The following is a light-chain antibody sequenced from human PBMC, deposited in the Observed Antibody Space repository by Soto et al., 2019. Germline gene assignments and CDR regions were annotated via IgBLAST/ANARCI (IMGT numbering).Light chain of an antibody. CDR1: QSVTSSS. V-gene: IGKV3-20*01. CDR2: GAS. J-gene: IGKJ2*01. Sequence: EIVLTQSPGTLSLSPGERATLSCRASQSVTSSSLAWYQQKPGQAPRLLIYGASSRASGIPDRFSGSGSGTDFTLTISRLAPEDFAVYYCQQHISSPPAYTFGQGTKLEIQ. CDR3: QQHISSPPAYT.